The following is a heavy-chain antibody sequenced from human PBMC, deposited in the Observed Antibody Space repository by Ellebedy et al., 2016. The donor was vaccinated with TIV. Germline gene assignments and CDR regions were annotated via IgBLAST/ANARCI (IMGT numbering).Heavy chain of an antibody. D-gene: IGHD6-19*01. Sequence: AASVKVSCQASGYTFTGYYMHWARQAPGQGLEWMGWINPNSGGTHYAKKCQGRVTMTRDTSISTAYMELSRLRSDDTAVYYCARGFDGYSRGCPRNWGQGTLVTVSS. J-gene: IGHJ4*02. CDR2: INPNSGGT. CDR1: GYTFTGYY. V-gene: IGHV1-2*02. CDR3: ARGFDGYSRGCPRN.